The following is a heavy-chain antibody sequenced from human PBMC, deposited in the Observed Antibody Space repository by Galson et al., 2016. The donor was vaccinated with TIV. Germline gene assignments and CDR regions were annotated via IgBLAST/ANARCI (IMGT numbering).Heavy chain of an antibody. CDR3: ARGSSTWFFDY. V-gene: IGHV4-59*08. CDR2: FYYSGGT. J-gene: IGHJ4*02. CDR1: GGSISSYY. D-gene: IGHD6-13*01. Sequence: LTCNVSGGSISSYYWSWIRQPPGRELEWIGYFYYSGGTDYSPSLKSRVSISVDKSKNQFSLKLTSVTAADTAIYYCARGSSTWFFDYWGQGTLVTVSS.